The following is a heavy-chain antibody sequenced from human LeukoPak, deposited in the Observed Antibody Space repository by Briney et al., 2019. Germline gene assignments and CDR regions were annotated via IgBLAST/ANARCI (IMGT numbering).Heavy chain of an antibody. J-gene: IGHJ4*02. CDR1: LFTFSSYG. CDR2: IRYDGSNK. V-gene: IGHV3-30*02. CDR3: AKDHRNDYVWARAAYFDY. Sequence: SLTHTRPATLFTFSSYGMHGLRQAPAKGREGVAFIRYDGSNKYYADSVKGRFTISRDNSKNTLYLQMNSLRAEDTAVYYCAKDHRNDYVWARAAYFDYWGQGTLVTVSS. D-gene: IGHD3-16*01.